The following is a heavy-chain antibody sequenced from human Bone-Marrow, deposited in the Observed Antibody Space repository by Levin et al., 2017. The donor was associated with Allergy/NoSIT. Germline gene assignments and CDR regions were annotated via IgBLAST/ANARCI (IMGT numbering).Heavy chain of an antibody. CDR1: GGSITNYY. V-gene: IGHV4-59*01. D-gene: IGHD3-10*01. Sequence: SETLSLTCTVSGGSITNYYWAWIRQPPGKGLEWIGHIFYSGNTDYNSSLKSRVAISVETSKNQFSLRLSSVTAADTAIYDCARSTMYRGVVRFDFDYWGQGTLVTVSS. CDR2: IFYSGNT. CDR3: ARSTMYRGVVRFDFDY. J-gene: IGHJ4*02.